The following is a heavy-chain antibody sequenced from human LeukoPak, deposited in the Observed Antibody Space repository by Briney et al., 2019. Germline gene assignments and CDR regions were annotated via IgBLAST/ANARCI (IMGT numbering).Heavy chain of an antibody. CDR3: ARMPAARPSHFDY. V-gene: IGHV3-74*01. Sequence: GGSLGLTCAASGFTFSGYWMHWVRQAPGKGLVWVSRINSDGSSTSYADSVEGRFTISRDNAKNTLYLQMNSLRAEDTAVYYCARMPAARPSHFDYWGQGTLDTVSS. CDR2: INSDGSST. D-gene: IGHD6-6*01. CDR1: GFTFSGYW. J-gene: IGHJ4*02.